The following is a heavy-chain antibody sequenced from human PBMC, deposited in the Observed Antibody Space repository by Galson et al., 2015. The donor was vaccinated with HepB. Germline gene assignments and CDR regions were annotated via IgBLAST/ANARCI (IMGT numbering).Heavy chain of an antibody. CDR1: GFTLSSYS. CDR3: TRGRYCSGASCYFDF. Sequence: SLRLSCAASGFTLSSYSMNWVRQAPGKGLEWVSFISTGSITIYYADSVKGRFTISRDNAKNSLYLQMNSLRAEDTAVYYCTRGRYCSGASCYFDFWGQGTLVTVS. CDR2: ISTGSITI. D-gene: IGHD2-15*01. V-gene: IGHV3-48*01. J-gene: IGHJ4*02.